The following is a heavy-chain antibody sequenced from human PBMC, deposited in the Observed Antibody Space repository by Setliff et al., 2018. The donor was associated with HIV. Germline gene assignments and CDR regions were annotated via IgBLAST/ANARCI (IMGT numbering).Heavy chain of an antibody. J-gene: IGHJ4*02. CDR2: IYYSGSN. D-gene: IGHD6-6*01. V-gene: IGHV4-39*07. Sequence: SETLSLTCTVSGGSISSSSYYWGWIRQPPGKGLEWIGSIYYSGSNYYNPSLKSRVTISVDTSKNQFSLKLNSVTAADTAVYYCAIVIWIAARPYYFDYWGQGTLVTVSS. CDR3: AIVIWIAARPYYFDY. CDR1: GGSISSSSYY.